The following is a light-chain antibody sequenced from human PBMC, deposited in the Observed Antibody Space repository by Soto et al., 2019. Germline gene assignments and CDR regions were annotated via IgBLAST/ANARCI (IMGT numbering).Light chain of an antibody. Sequence: DIQMTQSPCALSASVGDRVTIACRASQSISNYLNWYQQRPGKAPKLLIYAASSLQSGVPSRFSGSGSGTDFTLTISSLQPEDFVTYYCQQTYSTPITCGQGTQLEIK. J-gene: IGKJ5*01. CDR1: QSISNY. CDR3: QQTYSTPIT. CDR2: AAS. V-gene: IGKV1-39*01.